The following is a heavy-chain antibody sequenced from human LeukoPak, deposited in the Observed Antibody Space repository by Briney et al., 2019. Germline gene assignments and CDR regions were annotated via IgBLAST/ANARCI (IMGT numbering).Heavy chain of an antibody. Sequence: GGSLRLSCAASGFTFSSYSMNWVRQAPGKGLEWVSYISSSSSTIYYADSVEGRFTISRDNAKNSLYLQMNSLRAEDTAVYYCARDPRNLFYYYGMDVWGQGTTVTVSS. J-gene: IGHJ6*02. CDR1: GFTFSSYS. D-gene: IGHD1-14*01. V-gene: IGHV3-48*01. CDR2: ISSSSSTI. CDR3: ARDPRNLFYYYGMDV.